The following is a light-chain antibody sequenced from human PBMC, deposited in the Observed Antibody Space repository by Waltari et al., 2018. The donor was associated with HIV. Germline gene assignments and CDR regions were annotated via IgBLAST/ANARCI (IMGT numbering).Light chain of an antibody. CDR2: GSS. V-gene: IGKV3-20*01. J-gene: IGKJ1*01. CDR3: QQYIGSPRT. CDR1: QTISSTY. Sequence: LTQSPGTLSLSPGEKATLSGRASQTISSTYLAWYQQKPGQAPRLLIYGSSNRATGIPDRFSGSGSGTDFTLTISSLEPEDCAVYYCQQYIGSPRTFGQGTKVELK.